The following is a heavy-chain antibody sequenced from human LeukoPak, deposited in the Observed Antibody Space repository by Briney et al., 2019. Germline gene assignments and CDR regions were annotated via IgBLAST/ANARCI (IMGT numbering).Heavy chain of an antibody. Sequence: GGFLRLSCAASGFTFSSYAMSWVRQAPGKGLEWVANLKQDGSEKYYVDSVKGRFTISRDNAKNSLYLQMNSLRAEDTAVYYCARDGWRASSWYAIDAFDIWGQGTMVTVSS. D-gene: IGHD6-13*01. CDR3: ARDGWRASSWYAIDAFDI. CDR1: GFTFSSYA. CDR2: LKQDGSEK. V-gene: IGHV3-7*01. J-gene: IGHJ3*02.